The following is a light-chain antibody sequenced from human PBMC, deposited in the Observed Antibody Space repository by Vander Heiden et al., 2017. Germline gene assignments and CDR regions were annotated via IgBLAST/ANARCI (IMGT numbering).Light chain of an antibody. CDR1: QSISSY. V-gene: IGKV1-39*01. CDR3: QQSYSTLYT. J-gene: IGKJ2*01. CDR2: AAS. Sequence: HLTHSPSSLSASVGDRVTITCRASQSISSYLNWYQQKPGKAPKLLIYAASSLQSGVPSRFSGSGSGTDFTLTISSLQPEDFATYYCQQSYSTLYTFGQGTKLEIK.